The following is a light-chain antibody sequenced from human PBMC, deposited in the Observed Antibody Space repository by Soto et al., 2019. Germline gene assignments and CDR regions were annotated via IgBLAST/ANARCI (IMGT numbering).Light chain of an antibody. CDR2: EVS. V-gene: IGLV2-14*01. J-gene: IGLJ1*01. CDR1: GSDVGSYKY. Sequence: QSALTQPASVSGSPGQSITISCTGTGSDVGSYKYVSWYQQHPGKAPKLIIFEVSNRPSGVSDRFSGSKSGNRASLTISGLQAEDEADYYCSSYTSTSSLGVFGTGTKLTVL. CDR3: SSYTSTSSLGV.